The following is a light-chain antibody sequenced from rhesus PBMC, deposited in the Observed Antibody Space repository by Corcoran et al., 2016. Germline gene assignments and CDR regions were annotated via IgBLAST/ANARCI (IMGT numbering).Light chain of an antibody. Sequence: DIQMTQSPSSLSASVGDTVTITCRASQSISSWLDWYQQKPGKAPKLLIYKASSVQSGVPSRFSGSGSGTDFTLPISSLQPEDFATYYCLQYSSSPFTFGPGTKLDIK. CDR1: QSISSW. CDR2: KAS. CDR3: LQYSSSPFT. V-gene: IGKV1-22*01. J-gene: IGKJ3*01.